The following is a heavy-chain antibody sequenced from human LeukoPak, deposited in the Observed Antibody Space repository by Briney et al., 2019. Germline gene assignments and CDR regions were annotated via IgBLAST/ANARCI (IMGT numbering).Heavy chain of an antibody. D-gene: IGHD2-2*01. Sequence: SETLSLTCTVSAGSITGYYWSWIRQPPGKGLEWIGYIYYSGSTNYNPSLKSRVTISVDTSKNQFSLKLGSVTAADTAVYSCARAISSTSWRYIHDFDYWGQGILVTVSS. V-gene: IGHV4-59*01. CDR2: IYYSGST. CDR1: AGSITGYY. CDR3: ARAISSTSWRYIHDFDY. J-gene: IGHJ4*02.